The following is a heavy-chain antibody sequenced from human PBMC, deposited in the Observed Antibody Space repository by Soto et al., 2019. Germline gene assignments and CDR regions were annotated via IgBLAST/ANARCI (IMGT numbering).Heavy chain of an antibody. CDR2: IKSKSDGETA. D-gene: IGHD5-18*01. J-gene: IGHJ4*02. V-gene: IGHV3-15*01. CDR1: GLTFSNVW. Sequence: PGGSQRLSCSASGLTFSNVWMTWVRKAPGKGLEWVGRIKSKSDGETADVAAPVKARFTISRDDSKNTVFLEMNSLKSEDTALYYCAITAMINRDSSTSFDYWGRGTQVTVSS. CDR3: AITAMINRDSSTSFDY.